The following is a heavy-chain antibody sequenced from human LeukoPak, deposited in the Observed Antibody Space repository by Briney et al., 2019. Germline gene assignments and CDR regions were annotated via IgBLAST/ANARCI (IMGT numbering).Heavy chain of an antibody. V-gene: IGHV3-21*04. Sequence: GGSLRLSCAASRFTFSSYSMNWVRQAPGKGLEWVSSISSSGSYIYYADSVKGRFTISRDNSKNTLYLQMNSLRAEDTAVYYCARRAGAYSHPYDYWGQGTPVTVSS. CDR2: ISSSGSYI. CDR3: ARRAGAYSHPYDY. CDR1: RFTFSSYS. J-gene: IGHJ4*02. D-gene: IGHD4/OR15-4a*01.